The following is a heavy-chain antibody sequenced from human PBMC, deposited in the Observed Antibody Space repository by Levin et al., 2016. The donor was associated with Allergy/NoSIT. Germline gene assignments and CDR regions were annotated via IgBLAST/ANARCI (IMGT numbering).Heavy chain of an antibody. D-gene: IGHD4-17*01. CDR1: GGSISSGGYY. Sequence: SETLSLTCTVSGGSISSGGYYWSWIRQHPGKGLEWIGDIYYSGSTHYNPSLKSRVTISIDTSKSQFSLKLSSVTAADTAVYYCARGLHDYGDFGYWGQGTLVTVSS. CDR2: IYYSGST. CDR3: ARGLHDYGDFGY. J-gene: IGHJ4*02. V-gene: IGHV4-31*03.